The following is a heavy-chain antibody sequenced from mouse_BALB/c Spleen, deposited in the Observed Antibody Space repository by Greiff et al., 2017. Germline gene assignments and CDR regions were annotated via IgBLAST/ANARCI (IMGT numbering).Heavy chain of an antibody. V-gene: IGHV1S81*02. D-gene: IGHD2-14*01. J-gene: IGHJ1*01. CDR1: GYTFTSYW. Sequence: QVQLKQPGAELVKPGASVKLSCKASGYTFTSYWMHWVKQRPGQGLEWIGEINPSNGRTNYNEKFKSKATLTVDKSSSTAYMQLSSLTSEDSAVYYCARLRYDDYWYFDVWGAGTTVTVSS. CDR3: ARLRYDDYWYFDV. CDR2: INPSNGRT.